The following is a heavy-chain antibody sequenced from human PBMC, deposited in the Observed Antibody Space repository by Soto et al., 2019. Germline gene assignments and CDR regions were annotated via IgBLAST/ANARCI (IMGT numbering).Heavy chain of an antibody. D-gene: IGHD3-10*01. Sequence: QVQLVESGGGVVQPGRSLRLSCAASGFTFSSYGMHWVRQAPGKGLEWVAVISYDGSNKYYADSVKGRFTISRDNSKNTLYLQMNSLRAEDTAVYYCAKDKGSGSYYEVAGMDVWGQGTTVTVSS. CDR1: GFTFSSYG. CDR3: AKDKGSGSYYEVAGMDV. V-gene: IGHV3-30*18. CDR2: ISYDGSNK. J-gene: IGHJ6*02.